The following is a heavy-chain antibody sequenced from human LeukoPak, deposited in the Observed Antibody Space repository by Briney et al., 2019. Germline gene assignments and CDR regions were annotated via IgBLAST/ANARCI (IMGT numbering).Heavy chain of an antibody. J-gene: IGHJ4*02. CDR1: GFTFSSYW. CDR3: ARVLMTPHFDY. V-gene: IGHV3-7*01. D-gene: IGHD3-16*01. CDR2: IKQDGSEI. Sequence: GGSLRLSCAASGFTFSSYWMSWVRQAPGKGPEWVANIKQDGSEIYYVDPVKGRFTISRDNAKNSLYLQMNSLRVEDTAVYYCARVLMTPHFDYWGQGTLVTVSS.